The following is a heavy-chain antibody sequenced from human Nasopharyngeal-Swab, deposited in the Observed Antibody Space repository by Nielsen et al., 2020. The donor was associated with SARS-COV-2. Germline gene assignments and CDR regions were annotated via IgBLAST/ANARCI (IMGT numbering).Heavy chain of an antibody. J-gene: IGHJ4*02. Sequence: GESLKISCAASGFTFSSYAMRWVRQAPGKGLEWVGRIKRKTDGGTTEYAAPVKGRFTISRDDSKNSLYLQMNSLKSEDTAVYYCTSWEGPHWGQGTLVTVSS. CDR3: TSWEGPH. CDR1: GFTFSSYA. V-gene: IGHV3-15*01. CDR2: IKRKTDGGTT. D-gene: IGHD1-26*01.